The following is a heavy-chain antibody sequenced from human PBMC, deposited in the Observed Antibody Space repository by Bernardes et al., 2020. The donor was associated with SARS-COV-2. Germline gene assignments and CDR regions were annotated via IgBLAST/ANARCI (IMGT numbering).Heavy chain of an antibody. CDR3: ARGNLEYHPQPFGP. CDR1: GGSITIPNFY. Sequence: SETLSLTCNFSGGSITIPNFYWGWIRQTPGKGLEWIGYRYSSRSTYYNPSLKSRVHIPADTSKNQFSLKMHSVTTADTGIYYCARGNLEYHPQPFGPWGKGTLVIVSS. V-gene: IGHV4-39*07. J-gene: IGHJ5*01. CDR2: RYSSRST. D-gene: IGHD1-1*01.